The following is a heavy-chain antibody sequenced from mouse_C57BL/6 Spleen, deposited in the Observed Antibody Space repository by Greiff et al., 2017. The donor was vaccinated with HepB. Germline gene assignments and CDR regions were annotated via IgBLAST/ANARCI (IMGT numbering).Heavy chain of an antibody. CDR2: ISSGGSYT. V-gene: IGHV5-6*01. D-gene: IGHD4-1*01. J-gene: IGHJ2*01. CDR1: GFTFSSYG. Sequence: EVQGVESGGDLVKPGGSLKLSCAASGFTFSSYGMSWVRQTPGKGLEWVATISSGGSYTYYPDSVKGRFTISGDNAKNTLYLQMSSLKSEDTAMYYCARHERNWNLFDYWGQGTTLTVSS. CDR3: ARHERNWNLFDY.